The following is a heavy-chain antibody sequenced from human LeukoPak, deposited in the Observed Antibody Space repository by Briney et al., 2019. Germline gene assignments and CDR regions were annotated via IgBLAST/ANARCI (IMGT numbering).Heavy chain of an antibody. V-gene: IGHV1-69*05. J-gene: IGHJ5*02. D-gene: IGHD3-22*01. Sequence: SVKVSCKASGGTFSSYAISWVRQAPGQGLEWMGGIIPIFGTANYAQKFQGRVTITTDESTSTAYMELSSLRSEDTAVYYCARGVSRGPGFGPWGQGTLVTVSS. CDR3: ARGVSRGPGFGP. CDR2: IIPIFGTA. CDR1: GGTFSSYA.